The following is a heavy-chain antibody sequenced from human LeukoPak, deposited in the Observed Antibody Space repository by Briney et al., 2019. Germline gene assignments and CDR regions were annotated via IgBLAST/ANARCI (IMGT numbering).Heavy chain of an antibody. CDR1: GFTFSSYG. CDR3: AKDDGSYSSGSDDAFDI. CDR2: IRYDGSNK. Sequence: QSGGSLRLSCAASGFTFSSYGMHWVRQAPGKGLEWVAFIRYDGSNKYYADSVKGRFTISRDNSKNTLYLQMNSLRAEDTAVYYCAKDDGSYSSGSDDAFDIWGQGTMVTVSS. V-gene: IGHV3-30*02. J-gene: IGHJ3*02. D-gene: IGHD6-19*01.